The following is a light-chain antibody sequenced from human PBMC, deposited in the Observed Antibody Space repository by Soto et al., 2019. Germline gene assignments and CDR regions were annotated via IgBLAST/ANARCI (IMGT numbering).Light chain of an antibody. CDR1: ESISGR. Sequence: DIQLTQSPSTLSASVGDRVPITCRASESISGRLAWYQQKPGKDPKLLIYDASTLESGVPSRFSGSGSGTEFTITISSLQNDDFENYYCQHYNSYSEAVGQGTKVDIK. CDR3: QHYNSYSEA. V-gene: IGKV1-5*01. J-gene: IGKJ1*01. CDR2: DAS.